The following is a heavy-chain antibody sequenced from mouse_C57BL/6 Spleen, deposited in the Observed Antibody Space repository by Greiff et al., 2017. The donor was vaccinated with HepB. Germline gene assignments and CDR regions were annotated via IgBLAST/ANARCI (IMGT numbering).Heavy chain of an antibody. CDR1: GYTFTSYW. D-gene: IGHD2-3*01. J-gene: IGHJ3*01. V-gene: IGHV1-61*01. Sequence: QVQLQQPGAELVRPGSSVKLSCKASGYTFTSYWMDWVKQRPGQGLEWIGNIYPSDSETHYNQKFKDKATLTVDKSSSTAYMQLSSLTSEDSAVYYCAMMVTPRFAYWGQGTLVTVSA. CDR2: IYPSDSET. CDR3: AMMVTPRFAY.